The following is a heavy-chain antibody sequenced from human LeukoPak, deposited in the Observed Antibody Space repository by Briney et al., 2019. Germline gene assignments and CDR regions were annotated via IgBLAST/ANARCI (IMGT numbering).Heavy chain of an antibody. CDR1: GGSISSSSYY. V-gene: IGHV4-39*07. Sequence: PSETLSLTCTVSGGSISSSSYYWGWIRQPPGKGLEWIGSIHYSGSTYYNPSLKSRVTISVDTSKNQFSLNLTSVTAADTAMYYCARADGYYYGMDVWGPGTTVTVSS. CDR3: ARADGYYYGMDV. CDR2: IHYSGST. J-gene: IGHJ6*02. D-gene: IGHD5-24*01.